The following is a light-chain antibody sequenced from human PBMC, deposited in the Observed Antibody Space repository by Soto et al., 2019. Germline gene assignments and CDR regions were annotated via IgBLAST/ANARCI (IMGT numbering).Light chain of an antibody. CDR2: AAS. CDR3: QQYGRSTYT. J-gene: IGKJ2*01. V-gene: IGKV3-20*01. Sequence: PGERATVSCWARQIVSSGCLAWYQQKPGQAPRLLIYAASSRATGIPDRFSGSGSGTDFTLTISRLEPEDFAVYYCQQYGRSTYTLGQ. CDR1: QIVSSGC.